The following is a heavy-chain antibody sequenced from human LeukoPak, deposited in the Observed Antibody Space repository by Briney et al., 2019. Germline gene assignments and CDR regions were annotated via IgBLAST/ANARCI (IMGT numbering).Heavy chain of an antibody. CDR2: ISSSSSYI. J-gene: IGHJ3*02. CDR3: ARKKVGATTRYAFDI. V-gene: IGHV3-21*01. D-gene: IGHD1-26*01. Sequence: GGSLRLSCAASGFTFSSYSMNWVRQAPGKGLEWVSSISSSSSYIYYADSVKGRLTISRDNAKNSLYLQMNSLRAEDTAVYYCARKKVGATTRYAFDIWGQGTMVTVSS. CDR1: GFTFSSYS.